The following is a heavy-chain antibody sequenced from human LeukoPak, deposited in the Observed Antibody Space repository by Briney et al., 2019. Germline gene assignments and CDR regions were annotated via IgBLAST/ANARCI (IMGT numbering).Heavy chain of an antibody. D-gene: IGHD6-13*01. V-gene: IGHV3-23*01. CDR2: ISGSGGST. CDR3: SSSSWYDVY. J-gene: IGHJ4*02. CDR1: GGSISSSSYY. Sequence: PSETLSLTCTVSGGSISSSSYYWGWIRQPPGKGLEWVSAISGSGGSTYYADSVKGRFTISRDNSKNTLYLQMNSLRAEDTAVYYCSSSSWYDVYWGQGTLVTVSS.